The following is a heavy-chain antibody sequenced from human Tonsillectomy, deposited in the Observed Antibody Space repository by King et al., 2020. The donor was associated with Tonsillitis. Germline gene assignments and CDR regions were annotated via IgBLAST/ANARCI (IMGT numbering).Heavy chain of an antibody. D-gene: IGHD3-22*01. CDR2: MNFNSGNT. Sequence: QLVQSGXEVKKPGASVKVSCKASGNTFTSYDINWVRQATGQGLEWMGWMNFNSGNTGYAQKLQGRVTMTRNTSISTAYMELSSLRSEDTAVYYCARTNXXXSGXXPYYFXYWGQGSLVTVSS. CDR1: GNTFTSYD. CDR3: ARTNXXXSGXXPYYFXY. V-gene: IGHV1-8*01. J-gene: IGHJ4*02.